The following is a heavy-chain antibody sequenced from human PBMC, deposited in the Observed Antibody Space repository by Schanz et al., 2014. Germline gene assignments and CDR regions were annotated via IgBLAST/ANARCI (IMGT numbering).Heavy chain of an antibody. CDR2: IKHDGDEK. V-gene: IGHV3-7*01. D-gene: IGHD3-16*01. J-gene: IGHJ4*02. CDR1: GFTFSSYA. CDR3: ARGTPFLCDY. Sequence: VQLVESGGGVVQPGRSLRLSCAASGFTFSSYAMHWVRQAPGKGLEWVANIKHDGDEKDYVDSVKGRFTISRDNAKKSLYLEMNSLRAEDTAVYYCARGTPFLCDYWGQGTLVTVSS.